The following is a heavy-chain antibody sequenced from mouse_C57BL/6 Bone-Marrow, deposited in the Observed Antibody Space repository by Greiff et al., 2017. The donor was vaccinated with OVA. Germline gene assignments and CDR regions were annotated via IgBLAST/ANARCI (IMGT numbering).Heavy chain of an antibody. CDR1: GYTFTGYW. D-gene: IGHD1-1*01. J-gene: IGHJ1*03. V-gene: IGHV1-9*01. CDR3: ARSPYYDGSSAVYWYFDV. CDR2: ILPGSGST. Sequence: VKLQESGAELMKPGASVKLSCKATGYTFTGYWIEWVKQRPGHGLEWIGEILPGSGSTNYNEKFKGKATFTADTSSNPAYMQLSSRTTEDSAIDYCARSPYYDGSSAVYWYFDVWGTGTTVTVSS.